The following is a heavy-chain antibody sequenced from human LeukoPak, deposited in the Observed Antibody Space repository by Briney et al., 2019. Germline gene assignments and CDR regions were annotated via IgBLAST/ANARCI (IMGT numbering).Heavy chain of an antibody. CDR2: IYSGGGT. CDR3: ARVRSLYYFDY. V-gene: IGHV3-66*01. J-gene: IGHJ4*02. Sequence: SGGSLRLSCAASGFTFSSYAMSWVRQAPGKGLEWVSVIYSGGGTSYADSVKGRFTVSRDNSMNTLYPQMNSLRAEDTAVYYCARVRSLYYFDYWGQGTLVTVSS. CDR1: GFTFSSYA.